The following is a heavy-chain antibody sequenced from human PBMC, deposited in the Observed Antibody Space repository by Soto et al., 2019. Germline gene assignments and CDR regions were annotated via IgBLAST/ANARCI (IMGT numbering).Heavy chain of an antibody. J-gene: IGHJ4*02. D-gene: IGHD6-19*01. CDR1: GDSISNNNW. CDR3: ARAGRAVDFDY. V-gene: IGHV4-4*02. Sequence: PSETLSLTCVFSGDSISNNNWWIWVRQPPGKGLEWIGEIHHSGSTNYNPSLKSRVTISLDKSKNEFSLKVSSVTAADTAVYYCARAGRAVDFDYWGQGALVTVSS. CDR2: IHHSGST.